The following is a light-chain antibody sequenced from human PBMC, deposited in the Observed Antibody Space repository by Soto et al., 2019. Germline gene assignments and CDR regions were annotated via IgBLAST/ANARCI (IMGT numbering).Light chain of an antibody. J-gene: IGKJ4*01. V-gene: IGKV3-11*01. CDR3: QQRSNWPLT. CDR2: AAS. CDR1: QSVSTS. Sequence: ETVLTQSPATLSLSPGERATLSCRASQSVSTSLAWYQQKPGQAPRLLIYAASVRATGIPARFSGSGSGTDFTLTISSLEPEDFAIYYCQQRSNWPLTFGGGTKVEIK.